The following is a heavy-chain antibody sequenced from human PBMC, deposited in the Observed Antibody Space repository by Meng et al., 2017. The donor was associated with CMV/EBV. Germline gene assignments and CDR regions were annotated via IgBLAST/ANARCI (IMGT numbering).Heavy chain of an antibody. CDR2: IYYSGST. V-gene: IGHV4-59*01. CDR1: GGSISSYY. Sequence: QVQLQESGPGLVKPSEPLSLTCTVSGGSISSYYWSWIRQPPGKGLEWIGYIYYSGSTNYNPSLKSRVTISVDTSKNQFSLKLSSVTAADTAVYYCARDSRFGLDPWGQGTLVTVSS. D-gene: IGHD3-10*02. J-gene: IGHJ5*02. CDR3: ARDSRFGLDP.